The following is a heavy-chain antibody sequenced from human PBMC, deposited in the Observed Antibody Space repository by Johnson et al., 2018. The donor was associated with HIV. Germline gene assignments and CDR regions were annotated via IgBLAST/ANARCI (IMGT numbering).Heavy chain of an antibody. D-gene: IGHD1-26*01. V-gene: IGHV3-30*19. CDR3: AREWELLGSAFDS. Sequence: QVQLVESGGGVVQPGRSLRLSCAASGFTFSSYGMHWVRQAPGKGLEWVAVISYDGSNKYYADSVKGRFTISRDNSKNTLYLQMNSLRAEDTAVYYCAREWELLGSAFDSWGQGTMVTVSS. CDR1: GFTFSSYG. CDR2: ISYDGSNK. J-gene: IGHJ3*02.